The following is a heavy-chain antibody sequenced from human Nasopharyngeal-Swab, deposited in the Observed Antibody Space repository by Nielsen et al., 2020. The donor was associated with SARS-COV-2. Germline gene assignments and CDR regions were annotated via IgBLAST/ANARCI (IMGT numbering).Heavy chain of an antibody. CDR3: ARVGGGFVLMGLDI. V-gene: IGHV3-11*01. CDR2: ISSSGSTI. Sequence: GESLKISCAASGFTFSDYYMSWIRQAPGKGLEWVPYISSSGSTIYYADSVKGRFTISRDNAKNSLYLQMNSLRAEDTAVYYCARVGGGFVLMGLDIWGQGTMVTVSS. J-gene: IGHJ3*02. CDR1: GFTFSDYY. D-gene: IGHD2-8*01.